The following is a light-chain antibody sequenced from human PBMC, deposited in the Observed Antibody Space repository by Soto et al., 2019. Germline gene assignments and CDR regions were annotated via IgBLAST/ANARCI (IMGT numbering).Light chain of an antibody. Sequence: QMTQSPSSLSASVGDRVTIACRASQTVSKFVNWYQQKPGKVPDLLIYSASTLYSGVPSRFSGSGSGTEFTLTISNLQPEDFATYYCQQTYSLPRTFAQGTKVE. V-gene: IGKV1-39*01. CDR3: QQTYSLPRT. J-gene: IGKJ1*01. CDR2: SAS. CDR1: QTVSKF.